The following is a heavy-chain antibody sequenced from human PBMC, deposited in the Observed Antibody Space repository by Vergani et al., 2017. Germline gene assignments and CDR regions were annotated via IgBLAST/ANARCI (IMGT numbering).Heavy chain of an antibody. J-gene: IGHJ4*02. CDR2: INPNSGGT. D-gene: IGHD3-3*01. V-gene: IGHV1-2*02. Sequence: QVQLVQSGAEVKKPGASVKVSCKASGYTFTGYYMHWVRQAPGQGLEWMGWINPNSGGTNYAQKFQGRVTMTRDTSISTAYMELSRLRSDDTAVYYCARVASSDFWSGYPERYFDYWGQGTLVTVSS. CDR1: GYTFTGYY. CDR3: ARVASSDFWSGYPERYFDY.